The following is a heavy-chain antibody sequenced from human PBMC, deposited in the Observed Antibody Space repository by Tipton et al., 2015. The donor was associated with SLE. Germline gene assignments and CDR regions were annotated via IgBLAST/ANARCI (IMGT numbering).Heavy chain of an antibody. D-gene: IGHD5-18*01. CDR2: INHSGST. J-gene: IGHJ6*02. Sequence: LSLTCAVYGGSFSGYYWSWIRQPPGKGLEWIGEINHSGSTNYNPSLKSRVTISVGTSKNQFSLKLSSVTAADTAVYYCARGHTAMVGSLYYYGMDVWGQGTTVTVSS. CDR3: ARGHTAMVGSLYYYGMDV. CDR1: GGSFSGYY. V-gene: IGHV4-34*01.